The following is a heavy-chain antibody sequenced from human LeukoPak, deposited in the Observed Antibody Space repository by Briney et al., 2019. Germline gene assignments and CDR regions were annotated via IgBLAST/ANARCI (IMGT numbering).Heavy chain of an antibody. D-gene: IGHD6-13*01. CDR1: GFTFSRFS. CDR2: ISSSSSTI. CDR3: AKAGYSSSRYDY. J-gene: IGHJ4*02. Sequence: GGSLRLSCAASGFTFSRFSMNWVRQAPGKGLEWVSYISSSSSTIYYSDSVKGRFTISRDNAKNSLYLHMNSLRAEDTAVYYCAKAGYSSSRYDYWGQGTLVTVSS. V-gene: IGHV3-48*01.